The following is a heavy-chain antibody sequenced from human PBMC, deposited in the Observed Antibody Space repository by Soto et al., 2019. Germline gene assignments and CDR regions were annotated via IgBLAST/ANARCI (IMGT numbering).Heavy chain of an antibody. CDR3: ARAYGLDAFDF. CDR1: GGSISSSRCH. Sequence: SETLSLTCTVSGGSISSSRCHWSWIRQPPGKGLEWIGYIFYSGSTNYNPSLKSRVTISVDTSKNQFSLKLSSVTAADTAVYYCARAYGLDAFDFWGQGTMVTVSS. D-gene: IGHD4-17*01. CDR2: IFYSGST. V-gene: IGHV4-61*05. J-gene: IGHJ3*01.